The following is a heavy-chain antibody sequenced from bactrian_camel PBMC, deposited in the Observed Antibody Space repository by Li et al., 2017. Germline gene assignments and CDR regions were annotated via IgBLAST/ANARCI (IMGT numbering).Heavy chain of an antibody. D-gene: IGHD5*01. CDR1: GLSFSNYA. J-gene: IGHJ4*01. Sequence: DVQLVESGGGLVQPGGSLRLSCAVSGLSFSNYAMTWVRQAPGKGLEWVASISMYGSSTFYSDSVKGRFTISRDNAKNTVYLQLNSLKSEDTAMYYCTNHNAGFEYWGQGTQVTVS. CDR2: ISMYGSST. CDR3: TNHNAGFEY. V-gene: IGHV3S40*01.